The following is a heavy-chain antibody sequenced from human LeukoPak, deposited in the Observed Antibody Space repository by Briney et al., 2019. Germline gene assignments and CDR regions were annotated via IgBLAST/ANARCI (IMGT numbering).Heavy chain of an antibody. Sequence: PGGSLRLSCAASGFTFSSYGMHWVRQAPGRGLEWVAFIRYDGSNKYYADSVKGRFTISRDNSKNTLYLQMNSLRAEDTAVYYCARDKTDWQKADYWGQGTLVTVSS. D-gene: IGHD3-9*01. CDR1: GFTFSSYG. J-gene: IGHJ4*02. CDR2: IRYDGSNK. V-gene: IGHV3-30*02. CDR3: ARDKTDWQKADY.